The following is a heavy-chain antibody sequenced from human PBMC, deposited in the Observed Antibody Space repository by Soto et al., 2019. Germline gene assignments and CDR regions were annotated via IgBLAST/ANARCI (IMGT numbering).Heavy chain of an antibody. Sequence: ASVKASCKSSGYIFTSYAMHCVRQAPGQRLEWMGWINAGKGNTQYSQKFQGQVTISADKSISTAYLQWSSLKPSDSAMYYCASYHFDNIGYQADYWGPGTLVTVSS. D-gene: IGHD3-22*01. V-gene: IGHV1-3*01. CDR3: ASYHFDNIGYQADY. J-gene: IGHJ4*02. CDR2: INAGKGNT. CDR1: GYIFTSYA.